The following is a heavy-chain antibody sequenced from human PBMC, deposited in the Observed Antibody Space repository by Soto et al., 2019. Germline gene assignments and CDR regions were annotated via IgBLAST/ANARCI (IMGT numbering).Heavy chain of an antibody. Sequence: GGSLRLSCAASGFTFSSYAMHWVRQAPGKGLEWVAVISYDGSNKYYADSVKGRFTISRDNSKNTLYLQMNSLRAEDTAVYYCARDLSKLRFLEWFVGAFDIWGQGTMVTVSS. CDR2: ISYDGSNK. CDR1: GFTFSSYA. V-gene: IGHV3-30-3*01. CDR3: ARDLSKLRFLEWFVGAFDI. D-gene: IGHD3-3*01. J-gene: IGHJ3*02.